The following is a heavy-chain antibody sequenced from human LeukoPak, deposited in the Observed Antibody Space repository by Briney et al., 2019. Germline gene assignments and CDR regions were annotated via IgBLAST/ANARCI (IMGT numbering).Heavy chain of an antibody. Sequence: ASVKDSCKASGYTFTSYGINWVRQAPGQGLEWMGWISAYNGNTNYAQKLQGRVTMTTDTSTSTAYMELRSLRSDDTAVYYCARDRSYDILTGYPDNDAFDIWGQGTMVTVSS. J-gene: IGHJ3*02. CDR1: GYTFTSYG. D-gene: IGHD3-9*01. V-gene: IGHV1-18*01. CDR2: ISAYNGNT. CDR3: ARDRSYDILTGYPDNDAFDI.